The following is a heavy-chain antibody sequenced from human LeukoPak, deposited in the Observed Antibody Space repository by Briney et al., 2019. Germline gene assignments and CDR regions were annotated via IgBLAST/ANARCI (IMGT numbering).Heavy chain of an antibody. Sequence: SETLSLTCTVSGGSISSYYWSWIRQPAGKGLEWIGRIYHSGSTYYNPSLKSRVTISVDTSKNQFSLKLSSVTAADTAVYYCARVFTYYYGSGSSWWFDPWGQGTLVTVSS. J-gene: IGHJ5*02. D-gene: IGHD3-10*01. CDR1: GGSISSYY. CDR2: IYHSGST. CDR3: ARVFTYYYGSGSSWWFDP. V-gene: IGHV4-4*07.